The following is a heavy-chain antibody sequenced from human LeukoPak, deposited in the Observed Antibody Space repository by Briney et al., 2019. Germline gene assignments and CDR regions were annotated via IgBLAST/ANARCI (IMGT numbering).Heavy chain of an antibody. V-gene: IGHV1-8*01. Sequence: ASVKVSCKASGYTLTSYDINWVRQATGQGLEWMGWMNPNSGNTGYAQKFQGRVTMTRNTSISTAYMELSSLRSEDTAVYYCARSQGLSGITMVRGVIVPFDYWGQGTLVTVSS. CDR3: ARSQGLSGITMVRGVIVPFDY. CDR2: MNPNSGNT. J-gene: IGHJ4*02. CDR1: GYTLTSYD. D-gene: IGHD3-10*01.